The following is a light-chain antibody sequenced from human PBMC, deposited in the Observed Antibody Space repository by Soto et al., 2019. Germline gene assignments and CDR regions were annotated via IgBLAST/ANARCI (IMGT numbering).Light chain of an antibody. J-gene: IGLJ3*02. CDR3: ETWDSTTQGV. Sequence: QLVLTQSSSASASLGSSVKLTCTLSSGHSSYIIAWHQQQPGKAPRYLMKLEGSGSYNKGSGVPDRFSGSSSGADRYLTISNLQSEDEADYYCETWDSTTQGVFGGGTKLTV. CDR1: SGHSSYI. CDR2: LEGSGSY. V-gene: IGLV4-60*03.